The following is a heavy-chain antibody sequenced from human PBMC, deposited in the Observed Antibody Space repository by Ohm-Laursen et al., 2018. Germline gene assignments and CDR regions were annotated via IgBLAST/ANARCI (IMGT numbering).Heavy chain of an antibody. D-gene: IGHD6-19*01. CDR1: GFTFSSYW. J-gene: IGHJ4*02. CDR2: IKQDGSEK. V-gene: IGHV3-7*01. CDR3: ARDLGSSAWYKGAADY. Sequence: SLRLSCAASGFTFSSYWMRWVRQAPGKGLEWVANIKQDGSEKYYVDSVKGRFTISRDNAKNTLYLQMDSLRADDTAVYYCARDLGSSAWYKGAADYWGQGTLVTVSS.